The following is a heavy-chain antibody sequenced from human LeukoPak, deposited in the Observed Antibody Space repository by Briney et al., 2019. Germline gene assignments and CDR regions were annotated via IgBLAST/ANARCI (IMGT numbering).Heavy chain of an antibody. CDR1: GYTFTSYG. CDR2: ISAYNGNT. D-gene: IGHD3-10*01. J-gene: IGHJ4*02. V-gene: IGHV1-18*01. CDR3: ASFAGGYYGSGSYYNSPNDY. Sequence: ASVKVSCKASGYTFTSYGISWVRQAPGQGLEWMGWISAYNGNTNYAQKLQGRVSMTTDTSTSTAYMELRSLRSYDTAVYYCASFAGGYYGSGSYYNSPNDYWGQGTLVTVSS.